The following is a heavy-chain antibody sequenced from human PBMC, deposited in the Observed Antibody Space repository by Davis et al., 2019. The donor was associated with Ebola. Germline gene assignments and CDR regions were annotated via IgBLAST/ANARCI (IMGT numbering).Heavy chain of an antibody. J-gene: IGHJ4*02. CDR1: GYTFTSYY. V-gene: IGHV1-46*01. CDR3: ARHDYYDSSDY. Sequence: ASVKVSCKASGYTFTSYYMHWVRQASGQGLEWMGIINPSGGSTSYAQKFQGRVTMTRDTSTSTVYMELSSLRSDDTAMYYCARHDYYDSSDYWGQGTLVTVSS. D-gene: IGHD3-22*01. CDR2: INPSGGST.